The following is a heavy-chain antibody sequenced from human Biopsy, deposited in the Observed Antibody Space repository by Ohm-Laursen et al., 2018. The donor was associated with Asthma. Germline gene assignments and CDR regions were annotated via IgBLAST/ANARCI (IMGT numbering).Heavy chain of an antibody. Sequence: SLRLSCAAPGFSFNSYGMHWVRQAPGKGLEWVAVMSFDGRQTYYADSVKGRFTISRDNSNTVFLQMNSLRAEDTAVYYCARISICRTTTCYSYFSYSMDVWGQGTTVTVSS. J-gene: IGHJ6*02. V-gene: IGHV3-30*03. CDR2: MSFDGRQT. CDR1: GFSFNSYG. CDR3: ARISICRTTTCYSYFSYSMDV. D-gene: IGHD2-2*01.